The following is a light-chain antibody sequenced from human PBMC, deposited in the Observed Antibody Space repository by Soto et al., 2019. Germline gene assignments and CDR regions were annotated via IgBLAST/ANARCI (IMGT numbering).Light chain of an antibody. CDR3: QQYGSSPTYP. V-gene: IGKV3-20*01. CDR2: GAS. J-gene: IGKJ2*01. CDR1: QSVSSSY. Sequence: EIVLTQSPGTLSLSPGERATLSCRASQSVSSSYLAWYQQKPGQAPRLLIYGASSRATGIPDRFSGSGSGTHFTLTISRLEPEDFAVSYCQQYGSSPTYPFGQGT.